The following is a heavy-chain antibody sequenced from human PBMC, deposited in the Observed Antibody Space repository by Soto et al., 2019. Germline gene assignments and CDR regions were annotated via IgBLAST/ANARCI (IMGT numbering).Heavy chain of an antibody. CDR2: IVPIIGTP. Sequence: QVHLVQSGPEVKERGSSVKVSCKASGGIFNSFAINWVRQAPGQGLEWMGGIVPIIGTPNYAQKFQGRVTITADEPTRTGYMELSSLRSDDTAVYYCARVVVVPAGIKTFYYYGMDVWGQGTTVTVYS. CDR3: ARVVVVPAGIKTFYYYGMDV. J-gene: IGHJ6*02. V-gene: IGHV1-69*01. CDR1: GGIFNSFA. D-gene: IGHD2-2*01.